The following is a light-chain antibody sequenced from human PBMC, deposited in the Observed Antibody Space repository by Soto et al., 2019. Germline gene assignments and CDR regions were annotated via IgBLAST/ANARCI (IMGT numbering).Light chain of an antibody. CDR1: QRISDNY. Sequence: EIVLTQSPGTLSLSPGDRATLSCRASQRISDNYLAWYHQKPGQPPRLLIYGASTRAAGIPDRFSGSGSGTDFTLTISRLEPEEGAVYYCHQYVTASPGTFGQGTKVDIK. J-gene: IGKJ1*01. V-gene: IGKV3-20*01. CDR2: GAS. CDR3: HQYVTASPGT.